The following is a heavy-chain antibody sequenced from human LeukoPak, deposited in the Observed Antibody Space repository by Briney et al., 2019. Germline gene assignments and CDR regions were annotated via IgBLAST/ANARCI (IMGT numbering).Heavy chain of an antibody. D-gene: IGHD1-26*01. CDR2: INPNSGGT. CDR1: GYTFTGYY. J-gene: IGHJ3*02. Sequence: GASVKVSCKASGYTFTGYYMLWVRQAPGQGLEWMGWINPNSGGTNYAQKFQGRVTMTRDTSISTAYMELSRLRSDDTAVYYCASPHSSGSYLLGWDAFDIWGQGTMVTVSS. CDR3: ASPHSSGSYLLGWDAFDI. V-gene: IGHV1-2*02.